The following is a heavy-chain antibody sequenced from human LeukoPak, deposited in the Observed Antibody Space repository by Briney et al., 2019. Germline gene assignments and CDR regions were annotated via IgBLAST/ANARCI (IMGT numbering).Heavy chain of an antibody. V-gene: IGHV4-30-2*01. CDR3: ARGGGGDTSGDYVEGFAP. CDR1: GGSISSGGYS. Sequence: SETLSLTCAVSGGSISSGGYSWSWIRQPPGKGLEWIGYIYHSGSTYYNPSLKSRVTISVDRSKNQFSLKLSSVTAADTAVYYWARGGGGDTSGDYVEGFAPGAKEPLVTVSS. J-gene: IGHJ5*02. CDR2: IYHSGST. D-gene: IGHD4-17*01.